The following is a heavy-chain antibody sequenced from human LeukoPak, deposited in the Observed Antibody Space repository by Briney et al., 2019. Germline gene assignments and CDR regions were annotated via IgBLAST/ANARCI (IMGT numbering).Heavy chain of an antibody. CDR2: IYHSGST. V-gene: IGHV4-4*02. D-gene: IGHD2-2*01. CDR1: GGSISSSNW. J-gene: IGHJ6*02. Sequence: SETLSLTCAVSGGSISSSNWWSWVRQPPGKGLEWIGEIYHSGSTNYNPSLKSRVTISVDKSKNQFSLKLSSVTAADTAVYYCARSVVVPAASFYYYGMDVWGQGTTVTVSS. CDR3: ARSVVVPAASFYYYGMDV.